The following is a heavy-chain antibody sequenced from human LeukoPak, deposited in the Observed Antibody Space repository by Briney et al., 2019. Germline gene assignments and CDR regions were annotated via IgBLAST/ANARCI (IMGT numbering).Heavy chain of an antibody. CDR3: ASGSSSWRIDY. D-gene: IGHD6-13*01. Sequence: ASVKVSCKASGYTFTGCYMHWVRQAPGQGLEWMGWIIPNSGGTSYAQKFQGRVTMTRDTSISTTYMDLSRLRSDDTAVYYCASGSSSWRIDYWGQGTLVTVSS. CDR2: IIPNSGGT. CDR1: GYTFTGCY. V-gene: IGHV1-2*02. J-gene: IGHJ4*02.